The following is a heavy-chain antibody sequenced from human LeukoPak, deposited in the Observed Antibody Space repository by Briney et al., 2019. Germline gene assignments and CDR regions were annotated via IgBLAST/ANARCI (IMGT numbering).Heavy chain of an antibody. V-gene: IGHV3-21*01. CDR1: GFTFSTYS. CDR3: ARGPGDY. Sequence: GGSLRLSCAASGFTFSTYSMTWVRQAPGKGLEWVSSISSSSNYVYYADSVRGRFTISRDNAKNSLFLQMNSLRADDTAVYYCARGPGDYWGQGTLVTVSS. D-gene: IGHD3-10*01. CDR2: ISSSSNYV. J-gene: IGHJ4*02.